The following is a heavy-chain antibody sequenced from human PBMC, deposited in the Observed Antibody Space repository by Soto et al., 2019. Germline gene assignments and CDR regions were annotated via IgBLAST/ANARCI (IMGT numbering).Heavy chain of an antibody. CDR3: VRGDYGDYSHWFAP. V-gene: IGHV1-8*01. J-gene: IGHJ5*02. CDR1: GYNFTKFD. CDR2: MNPNSGNT. D-gene: IGHD4-17*01. Sequence: QVQLVQSGAEVKKPGASVRVSCKASGYNFTKFDINWVRQATGQGLEWMGWMNPNSGNTGYAQKFQGRVVMTRNTSITTAYMELRTPRSEDTAVYYCVRGDYGDYSHWFAPWGQGTLVTVSS.